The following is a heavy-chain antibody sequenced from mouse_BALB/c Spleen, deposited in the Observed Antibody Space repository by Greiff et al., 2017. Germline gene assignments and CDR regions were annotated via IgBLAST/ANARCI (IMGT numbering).Heavy chain of an antibody. Sequence: QVQLQQSGAELMKPGASVKISCKATGYTFSSYWIEWVKQRPGHGLEWIGEILPGSGSTNYNEKFKGKATFTADTSSNTAYMQLSSLTSEDSAVYYCARRGFPAWFAYWGQGTLVTVSA. CDR2: ILPGSGST. CDR1: GYTFSSYW. V-gene: IGHV1-9*01. CDR3: ARRGFPAWFAY. J-gene: IGHJ3*01.